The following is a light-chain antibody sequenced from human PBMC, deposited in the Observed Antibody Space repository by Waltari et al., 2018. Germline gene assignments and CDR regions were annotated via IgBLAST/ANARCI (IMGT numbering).Light chain of an antibody. CDR1: QRIGDY. CDR3: QQSYTTPWT. Sequence: DIQMTQSPSSLSASVGHRVTITCRASQRIGDYLNWYQQRPGKAPKLLMYAASSLQSGVPSRFSGSRSGTDFILTISSLQPEDFATYSCQQSYTTPWTFGQGTKVEI. CDR2: AAS. J-gene: IGKJ1*01. V-gene: IGKV1-39*01.